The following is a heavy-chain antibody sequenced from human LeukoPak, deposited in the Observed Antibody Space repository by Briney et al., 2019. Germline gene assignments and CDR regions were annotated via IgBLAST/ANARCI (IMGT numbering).Heavy chain of an antibody. CDR3: ASGFSSSYQYDISGSYFDY. V-gene: IGHV1-2*02. J-gene: IGHJ4*02. Sequence: ASVKVSCKASGYTFTGYYMHWVRQAPGQGLEWMGWINPNSGGTNYAQKFQGRVTMTRDTSISTAYMELSRLRSDDTAVYYCASGFSSSYQYDISGSYFDYWGQGTLATVSS. CDR2: INPNSGGT. CDR1: GYTFTGYY. D-gene: IGHD3-22*01.